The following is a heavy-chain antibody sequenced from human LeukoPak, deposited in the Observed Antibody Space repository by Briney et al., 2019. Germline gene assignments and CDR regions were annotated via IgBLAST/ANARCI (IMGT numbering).Heavy chain of an antibody. CDR1: GFTFSSYG. V-gene: IGHV3-30*18. CDR3: AKDQRDIVVVVAAGNDAFDI. D-gene: IGHD2-15*01. J-gene: IGHJ3*02. Sequence: SGGSLRLSCAASGFTFSSYGMLWVRQAPGKGLEWGAVISYDGSNKYYADSVKGRFTISRDNSKNTLYLQMNSLRAEDTAVYYCAKDQRDIVVVVAAGNDAFDIWGQGTMVTVSS. CDR2: ISYDGSNK.